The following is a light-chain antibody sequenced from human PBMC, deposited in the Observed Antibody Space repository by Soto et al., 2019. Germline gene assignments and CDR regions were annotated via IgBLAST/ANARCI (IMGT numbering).Light chain of an antibody. Sequence: DIQMTQSPSTLSGSVGDRVTITCRASQTISSWLAWYQQKPGKAPKLLIYKASTLKSGVPSRFSGTGSGTEFTLAISCLQSDDLAAYYIEHYCRYSEVFGQGTKVDIK. V-gene: IGKV1-5*03. CDR3: EHYCRYSEV. CDR1: QTISSW. CDR2: KAS. J-gene: IGKJ1*01.